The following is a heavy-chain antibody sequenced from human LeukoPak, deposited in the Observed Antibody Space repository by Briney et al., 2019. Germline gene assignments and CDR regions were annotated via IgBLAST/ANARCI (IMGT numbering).Heavy chain of an antibody. V-gene: IGHV3-30*04. CDR2: ISYDGSNK. J-gene: IGHJ4*02. Sequence: GRSLRLSCAASGFTFSSYAMHWVRQAPGKGLEWVAVISYDGSNKYYADSVKGRFTITRDNSKNTLYLQMNSLRAEDTAVYYCARDLDYWGQGTLVTVSS. CDR1: GFTFSSYA. CDR3: ARDLDY.